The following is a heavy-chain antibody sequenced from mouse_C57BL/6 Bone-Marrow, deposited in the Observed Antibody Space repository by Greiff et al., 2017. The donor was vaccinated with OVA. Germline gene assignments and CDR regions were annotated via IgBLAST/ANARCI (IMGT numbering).Heavy chain of an antibody. D-gene: IGHD4-1*01. Sequence: VQLQQSGPELVKPGASVKLSCKASGYTFTSYDINWVKQRPGQGLEWIGWIYPRDGSTKYNEKFKGKATLTVDTSSSTAYMELHSLTSEDSAVYFCARSGTGPYWYFDVWGTGTTVTVSS. CDR3: ARSGTGPYWYFDV. J-gene: IGHJ1*03. V-gene: IGHV1-85*01. CDR2: IYPRDGST. CDR1: GYTFTSYD.